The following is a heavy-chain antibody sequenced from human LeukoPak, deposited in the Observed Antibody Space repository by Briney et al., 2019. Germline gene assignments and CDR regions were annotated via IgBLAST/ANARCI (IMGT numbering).Heavy chain of an antibody. CDR2: IYYSGST. Sequence: PSETLSLTCTVSGGSISSHYWSWIRQPPGKGLEWIGYIYYSGSTNYNPSLKSRVTISVDTSKNRFSLKLSSVTAADTAVYYCLRWLQLGWFDPWGQGTLVTVSS. CDR1: GGSISSHY. J-gene: IGHJ5*02. CDR3: LRWLQLGWFDP. D-gene: IGHD5-24*01. V-gene: IGHV4-59*11.